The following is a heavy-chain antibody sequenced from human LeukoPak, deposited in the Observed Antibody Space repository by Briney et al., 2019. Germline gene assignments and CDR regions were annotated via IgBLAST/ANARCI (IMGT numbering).Heavy chain of an antibody. CDR1: GFTVSSNY. Sequence: GGSLRLSCAASGFTVSSNYMSWVRQAPGKGLEWVSVIYSDGSTYYADSVKGRFTIPRDNSKNTLYLQMNSLRVEDTAVYYCARDFYGSGSYYRHDFWGQGTLVTVSS. V-gene: IGHV3-66*01. J-gene: IGHJ4*02. CDR2: IYSDGST. D-gene: IGHD3-10*01. CDR3: ARDFYGSGSYYRHDF.